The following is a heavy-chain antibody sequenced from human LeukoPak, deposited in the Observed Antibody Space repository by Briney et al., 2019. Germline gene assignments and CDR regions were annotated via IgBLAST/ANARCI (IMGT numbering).Heavy chain of an antibody. CDR1: GFTFSSYA. D-gene: IGHD2-15*01. CDR2: ISDSGDST. V-gene: IGHV3-23*01. CDR3: AKYAVVGTPFLDY. Sequence: GGSLRLSCAASGFTFSSYAMSWVRQAPGKGLEWVSAISDSGDSTYYADSVKGRFTISRDNSKNTLYLQMSSLRAEDTAAYYCAKYAVVGTPFLDYWGQGTLVTISS. J-gene: IGHJ4*02.